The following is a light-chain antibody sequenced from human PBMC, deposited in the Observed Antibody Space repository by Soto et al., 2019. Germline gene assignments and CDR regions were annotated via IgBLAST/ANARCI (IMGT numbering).Light chain of an antibody. CDR1: QGIRNY. CDR3: QKYNSAPRT. J-gene: IGKJ1*01. Sequence: DIQMTQSPSSLSASVGDRVTITCRASQGIRNYLAWYQQKPGKVPKLLIYAASTLQSGVPSRFSGSGSGTDVTLTISSLQPEDVSTYYCQKYNSAPRTFGQGTKVEIK. V-gene: IGKV1-27*01. CDR2: AAS.